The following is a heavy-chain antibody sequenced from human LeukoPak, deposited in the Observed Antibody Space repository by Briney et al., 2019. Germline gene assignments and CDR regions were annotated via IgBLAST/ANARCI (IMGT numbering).Heavy chain of an antibody. D-gene: IGHD3-22*01. CDR2: ISSSSSTI. J-gene: IGHJ3*02. CDR3: AKDAPYYYDSSGYGGAFDI. CDR1: GFTFSSYG. V-gene: IGHV3-48*01. Sequence: AGGSLRLSCAASGFTFSSYGMTWVRQAPGKGLEWVSYISSSSSTIYYADSVKGRFTISRDNSKNTLYLQMNSLRAEDTAVYYCAKDAPYYYDSSGYGGAFDIWGQGTMVTVSS.